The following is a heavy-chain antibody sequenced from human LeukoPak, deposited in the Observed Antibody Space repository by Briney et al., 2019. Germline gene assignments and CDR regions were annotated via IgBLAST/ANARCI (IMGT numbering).Heavy chain of an antibody. CDR3: TRRITTKSYGMDV. J-gene: IGHJ6*02. V-gene: IGHV3-73*01. CDR2: IRSKANSYAT. Sequence: GGSLRLSCAASGFTFSGSAMHWVRQASGKGLEWVGRIRSKANSYATAYAASVKGRFTISRDDSKNTAYLQMNSLKTEDTAVYYCTRRITTKSYGMDVWGQGTTVTVSS. CDR1: GFTFSGSA. D-gene: IGHD3-3*01.